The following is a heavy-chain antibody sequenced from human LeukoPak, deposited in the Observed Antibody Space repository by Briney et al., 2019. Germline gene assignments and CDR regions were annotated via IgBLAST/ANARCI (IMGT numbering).Heavy chain of an antibody. Sequence: GGSLRLSCAASGFTFSSYSMNWVRQAPGKGLEWVSSISSSSSYIYYADSVKGRFTISRDNAKNSLYLQMNSLRAEDTAVYYCARGGGVGATFGYWGQGTLATVSS. J-gene: IGHJ4*02. D-gene: IGHD1-26*01. V-gene: IGHV3-21*01. CDR1: GFTFSSYS. CDR3: ARGGGVGATFGY. CDR2: ISSSSSYI.